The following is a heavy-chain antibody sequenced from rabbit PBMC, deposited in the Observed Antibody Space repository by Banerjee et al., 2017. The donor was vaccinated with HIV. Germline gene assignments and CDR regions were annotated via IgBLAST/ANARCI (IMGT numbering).Heavy chain of an antibody. CDR2: INTNSGNA. D-gene: IGHD4-1*01. CDR3: ARDLAGVIGWNFNL. V-gene: IGHV1S45*01. J-gene: IGHJ4*01. Sequence: QQQLEESGGGLVQPEASLTLTCTASGFSFSSNAMCWVRQAPGKGLEWIACINTNSGNAVYASWAKGRFTISKTSSTTVTLQMTSLTAADTATYFCARDLAGVIGWNFNLWGPGTLVTVS. CDR1: GFSFSSNA.